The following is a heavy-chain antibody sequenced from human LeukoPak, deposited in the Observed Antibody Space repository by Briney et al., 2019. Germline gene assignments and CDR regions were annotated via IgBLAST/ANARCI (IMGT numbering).Heavy chain of an antibody. Sequence: GGSLRLSCAASGFTVSSNYMSWVRQAPGKGLEWVSVIYSGGSTYYADSVKGRFTISRDNSKNTLYLQMNSLRAEDTAVYYCAREQLGDLFFDYWGQGTLVTVSS. J-gene: IGHJ4*02. CDR1: GFTVSSNY. V-gene: IGHV3-53*05. CDR2: IYSGGST. D-gene: IGHD1-1*01. CDR3: AREQLGDLFFDY.